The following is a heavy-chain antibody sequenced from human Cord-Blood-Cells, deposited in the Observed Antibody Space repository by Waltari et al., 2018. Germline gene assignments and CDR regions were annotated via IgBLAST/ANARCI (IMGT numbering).Heavy chain of an antibody. Sequence: QVQLVQSGAEVKKPGASVKVSCKASGYTFTGYYMHWVRQAPGQGLECMGWINPNGGGTNYAQKFQGWVTMTRDTSISTAYMELSRLRSDDTAVYYCARRGSDAFDIWGQGTMVTVSS. CDR1: GYTFTGYY. CDR2: INPNGGGT. CDR3: ARRGSDAFDI. D-gene: IGHD3-10*01. J-gene: IGHJ3*02. V-gene: IGHV1-2*04.